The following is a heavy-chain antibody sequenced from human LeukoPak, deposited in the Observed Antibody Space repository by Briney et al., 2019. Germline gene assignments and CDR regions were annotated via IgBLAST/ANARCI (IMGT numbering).Heavy chain of an antibody. CDR2: INPSGGST. CDR1: GYTFTSYY. V-gene: IGHV1-46*01. J-gene: IGHJ4*02. CDR3: ARGYLAYYYDSSGYYLGDY. D-gene: IGHD3-22*01. Sequence: ASVKVSCKASGYTFTSYYMHWVRQAPGQGLEWMGIINPSGGSTSYAQKFQGRVTMTRNTSISTAYMELSSLRSEDTAVYYCARGYLAYYYDSSGYYLGDYWGQGTLVTVSS.